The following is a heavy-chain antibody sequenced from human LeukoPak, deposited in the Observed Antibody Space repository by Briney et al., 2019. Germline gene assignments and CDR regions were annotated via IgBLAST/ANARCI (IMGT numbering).Heavy chain of an antibody. J-gene: IGHJ4*02. CDR1: GFTFSVYA. CDR2: IRNKANGGTA. Sequence: PGRSLRLSCTASGFTFSVYAMTWVRQAPGKGLEWVGFIRNKANGGTADYAASVKGRFTISRDDSKAIAYLQMNSLKNEDTAVYFCSRAYSTGWLGINDFWGQGALVTVSS. CDR3: SRAYSTGWLGINDF. V-gene: IGHV3-49*04. D-gene: IGHD6-19*01.